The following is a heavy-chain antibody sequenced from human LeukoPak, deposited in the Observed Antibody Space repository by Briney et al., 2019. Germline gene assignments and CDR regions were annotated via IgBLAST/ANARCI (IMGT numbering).Heavy chain of an antibody. CDR3: VREAGYCAPVCVKTNWFDP. D-gene: IGHD2-15*01. V-gene: IGHV3-23*01. Sequence: GGSLRLSRAASGFPFSSHAMSWVRQPPGKGLEWVAAISNGKTYYADSVRGRFAISRDDSMNTVYLHMNSLRDEDTALYHCVREAGYCAPVCVKTNWFDPWGQGTLVTVSS. CDR1: GFPFSSHA. CDR2: ISNGKT. J-gene: IGHJ5*02.